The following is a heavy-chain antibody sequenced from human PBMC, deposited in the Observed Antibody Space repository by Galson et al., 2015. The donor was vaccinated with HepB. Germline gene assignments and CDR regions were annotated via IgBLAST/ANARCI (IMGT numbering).Heavy chain of an antibody. J-gene: IGHJ4*02. CDR2: FDPEDGET. CDR3: ATPFGVSDDYFDS. CDR1: GYTLTESS. V-gene: IGHV1-24*01. D-gene: IGHD3-10*01. Sequence: SVKVSCKVSGYTLTESSMHWVRQAPGKGLEWMGSFDPEDGETVYAQKFQGRVTLTGDTSTDTAYMELSSLRSEDTAVYYCATPFGVSDDYFDSWGQGTLVTVSS.